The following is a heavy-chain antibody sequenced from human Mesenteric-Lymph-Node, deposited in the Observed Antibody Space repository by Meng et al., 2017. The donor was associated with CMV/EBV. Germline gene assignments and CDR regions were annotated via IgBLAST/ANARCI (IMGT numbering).Heavy chain of an antibody. CDR2: IKDSGSA. CDR3: ATAPIYQLPDY. J-gene: IGHJ4*02. V-gene: IGHV4-34*01. D-gene: IGHD2-2*01. CDR1: DGSFTNEY. Sequence: SETQSLTCAVYDGSFTNEYWSWIRQPPGKGLEWIGEIKDSGSANYNSSLKSRVTISVDPSKRQFSLKVRSVTAADTAVYYCATAPIYQLPDYWDQGTLVTVSS.